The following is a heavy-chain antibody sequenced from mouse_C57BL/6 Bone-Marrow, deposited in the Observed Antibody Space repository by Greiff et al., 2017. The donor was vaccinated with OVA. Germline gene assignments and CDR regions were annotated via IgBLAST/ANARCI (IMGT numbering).Heavy chain of an antibody. CDR1: GYSITSGYY. CDR2: ISYDGSN. CDR3: ARDPYYGSSYRAWFAY. Sequence: EVQLQESGPGLVKPSQSLSLTCSVTGYSITSGYYWNWIRQFPGNKLEWMGYISYDGSNNYNPSLKNRISITRDTSKNQFFLKLNSVTTEDTATYYCARDPYYGSSYRAWFAYWGQGTLVTVSA. D-gene: IGHD1-1*01. V-gene: IGHV3-6*01. J-gene: IGHJ3*01.